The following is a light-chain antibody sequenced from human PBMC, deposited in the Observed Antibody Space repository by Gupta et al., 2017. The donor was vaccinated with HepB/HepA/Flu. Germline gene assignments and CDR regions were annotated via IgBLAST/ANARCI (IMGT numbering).Light chain of an antibody. CDR2: WAS. CDR1: QRVLNRSNNKNY. Sequence: DIVMNQSPESLAVSVGERATINCKSSQRVLNRSNNKNYLAWYQQKPGQPPKLLIYWASTRGSGVPVRFSGSGSGTDFTLTISSLQAEDVAVYYCQQYYTTLWTFGQGTKVEIK. CDR3: QQYYTTLWT. J-gene: IGKJ1*01. V-gene: IGKV4-1*01.